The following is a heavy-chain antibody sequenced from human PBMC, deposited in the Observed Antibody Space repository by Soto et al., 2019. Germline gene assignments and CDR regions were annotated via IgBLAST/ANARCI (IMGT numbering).Heavy chain of an antibody. CDR1: GGSISSGGYY. J-gene: IGHJ4*02. V-gene: IGHV4-31*03. D-gene: IGHD2-21*02. CDR3: ARESLTAIGFVFDY. Sequence: PSETLSLTCTVSGGSISSGGYYWSWIRQRPGKGLEWIGYIYYSGSTYYNPSLKSRVTISVDTSKNQFSLKLSSVTAADTAVYYCARESLTAIGFVFDYWGQGTLVTVSS. CDR2: IYYSGST.